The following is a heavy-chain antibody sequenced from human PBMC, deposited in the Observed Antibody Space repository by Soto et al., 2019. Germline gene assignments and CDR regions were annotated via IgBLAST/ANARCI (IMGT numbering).Heavy chain of an antibody. V-gene: IGHV1-8*01. CDR3: ARRAQIGKQLWLTFDC. CDR2: VNPQSGKT. Sequence: QVQLVQSGAEVRKPGASVKVSCKGSGYTFSNNDINWVRQATGQGLEWMGWVNPQSGKTAYAQKFQRRVTMTRNFFINTVYMELSGLTSENPAVYDGARRAQIGKQLWLTFDCWAQGPLVTVSS. D-gene: IGHD5-18*01. CDR1: GYTFSNND. J-gene: IGHJ4*02.